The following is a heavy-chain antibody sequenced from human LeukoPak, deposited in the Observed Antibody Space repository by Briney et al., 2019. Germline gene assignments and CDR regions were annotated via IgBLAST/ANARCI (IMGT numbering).Heavy chain of an antibody. Sequence: PGGSLRLSCAASGFTLSANRMHWVRQAPGKGLVWVSRINTDGSSTAYADSVKGRFTISSDNSKNTVFLQMNSLRAEDTAIYYCARDTLRDTLSGSNTGHWGQGTLVTVSS. CDR3: ARDTLRDTLSGSNTGH. CDR2: INTDGSST. CDR1: GFTLSANR. D-gene: IGHD1-26*01. J-gene: IGHJ4*02. V-gene: IGHV3-74*01.